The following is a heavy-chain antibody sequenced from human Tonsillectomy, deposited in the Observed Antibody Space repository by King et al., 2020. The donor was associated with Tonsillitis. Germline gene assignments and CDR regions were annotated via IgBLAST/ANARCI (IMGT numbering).Heavy chain of an antibody. Sequence: QLQESGPGLVKPSETLSLNCSVSGYSISSGYYWGWIRQPPGKGLEWIGSIYHSGNTYYNPSLKRRVTISVDTSKNQFSLKLTSVTAADTALYYCSRGEYTRSSPPMDYLGQGTPPTVAS. CDR2: IYHSGNT. V-gene: IGHV4-38-2*02. CDR3: SRGEYTRSSPPMDY. D-gene: IGHD2-2*02. J-gene: IGHJ4*02. CDR1: GYSISSGYY.